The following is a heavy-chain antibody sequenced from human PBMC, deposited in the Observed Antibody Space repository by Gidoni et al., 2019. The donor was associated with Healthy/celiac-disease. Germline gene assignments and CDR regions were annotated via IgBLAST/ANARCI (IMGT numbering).Heavy chain of an antibody. J-gene: IGHJ4*02. CDR1: GFTFSNAW. Sequence: EVQLVESGGGLVKPGGSLRLSCAASGFTFSNAWMSWVRQAPGKGLEWVGRIKSKTDGGTTDYAAPVKGRFTISRDDSKNTLYLQMNSLKTEDTAVYYCTTWYGDYGVDFDYWGQGTLVTVSS. CDR2: IKSKTDGGTT. V-gene: IGHV3-15*01. D-gene: IGHD4-17*01. CDR3: TTWYGDYGVDFDY.